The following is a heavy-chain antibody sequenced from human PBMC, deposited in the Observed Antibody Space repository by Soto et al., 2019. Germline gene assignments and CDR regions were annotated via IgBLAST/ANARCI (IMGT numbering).Heavy chain of an antibody. Sequence: QVQLVQSGAEVKKPGSSVKVSCKASGGTFTSYTIGWVRQAPGQGLGWMGRIVPIIRLANYTQKFQGRVTMTADKSTSTASMELNSLRSEYTAVYYCARLGYGDYSGFDPWGQGTVVTVSS. J-gene: IGHJ5*02. V-gene: IGHV1-69*02. D-gene: IGHD4-17*01. CDR1: GGTFTSYT. CDR2: IVPIIRLA. CDR3: ARLGYGDYSGFDP.